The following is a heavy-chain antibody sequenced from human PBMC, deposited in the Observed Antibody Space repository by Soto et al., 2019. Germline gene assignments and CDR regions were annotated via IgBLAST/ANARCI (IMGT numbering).Heavy chain of an antibody. CDR1: GSTFSSYG. CDR3: ARDESAGSSIRY. Sequence: EVPVVESGGGLVKPGGSLRLSCTASGSTFSSYGMNWVRQAPGKGLEWVSSITNSGNYIYYADSVQGRFTISRANARNSLYLQMNSLRAEDTAVYFCARDESAGSSIRYWGQGSLVTVSS. J-gene: IGHJ4*02. D-gene: IGHD2-2*01. CDR2: ITNSGNYI. V-gene: IGHV3-21*01.